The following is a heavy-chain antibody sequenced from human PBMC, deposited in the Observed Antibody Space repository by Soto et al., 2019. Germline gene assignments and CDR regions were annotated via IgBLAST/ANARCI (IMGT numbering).Heavy chain of an antibody. Sequence: EASVKVSCKASGYTFTSYYINWVLQATGEGLEWMGWMNPNSGNTGYAQKFQGRVTMTRNTSISTAYMELSSLRSEDTAVYYCARQRGTHADNYYYYGMDVWGQGTTVTVSS. J-gene: IGHJ6*02. D-gene: IGHD7-27*01. CDR3: ARQRGTHADNYYYYGMDV. CDR1: GYTFTSYY. V-gene: IGHV1-8*01. CDR2: MNPNSGNT.